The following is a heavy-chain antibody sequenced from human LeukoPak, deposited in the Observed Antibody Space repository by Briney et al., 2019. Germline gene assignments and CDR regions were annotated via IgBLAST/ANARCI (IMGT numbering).Heavy chain of an antibody. CDR3: AKGFDFWRGLYYFDH. D-gene: IGHD3-3*01. Sequence: PGGSLRLSCAASGITFTDHGLRWVRQAPGKGLEWVSSISVSGGVTLYADSVKGRFVISRDNSRSRVYLEMNRLRAEDTAVYYCAKGFDFWRGLYYFDHWGQGTLVTVSS. J-gene: IGHJ4*02. CDR1: GITFTDHG. V-gene: IGHV3-23*01. CDR2: ISVSGGVT.